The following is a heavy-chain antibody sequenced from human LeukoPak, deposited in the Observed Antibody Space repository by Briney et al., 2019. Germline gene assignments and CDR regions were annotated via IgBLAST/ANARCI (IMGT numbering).Heavy chain of an antibody. CDR1: GGSFSGYY. Sequence: SETLSLTCAVYGGSFSGYYWSWIRQPPGKGLEWIGEINHSGSTNYNPSLKSRVTISVDTSKNQFSLKLSSVTAADTAVYYCARMNLIRITTHWGQGTLSPSPQ. D-gene: IGHD3-3*01. J-gene: IGHJ4*02. CDR3: ARMNLIRITTH. CDR2: INHSGST. V-gene: IGHV4-34*01.